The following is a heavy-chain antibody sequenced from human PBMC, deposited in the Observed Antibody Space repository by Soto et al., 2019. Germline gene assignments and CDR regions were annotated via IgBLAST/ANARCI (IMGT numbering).Heavy chain of an antibody. CDR1: GFTFSSYG. J-gene: IGHJ4*02. CDR2: ISYDGSNK. V-gene: IGHV3-30*18. Sequence: LRVSCAASGFTFSSYGMHWVRQAPGKGLEWVAVISYDGSNKYYADSVKGRFTISRDNSKNTLYLQMNSLRAEDTAVYYCAKDLLLGYSSSWYPDYWGQGTLVTVSS. CDR3: AKDLLLGYSSSWYPDY. D-gene: IGHD6-13*01.